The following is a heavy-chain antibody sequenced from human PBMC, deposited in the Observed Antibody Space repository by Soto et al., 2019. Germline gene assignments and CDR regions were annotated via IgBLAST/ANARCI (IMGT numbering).Heavy chain of an antibody. CDR1: GFTFSSYV. Sequence: EVQLLESGGGLVQPGGSLRLSCAASGFTFSSYVMSWVRQAPGKGLEWVSAISGSGGSTYYADSVKGRFTISRDNSKNTLYLQMNSLRAEDTAVYYCAIQRTVVTPLDYWGQGTLVTVSS. V-gene: IGHV3-23*01. J-gene: IGHJ4*02. CDR3: AIQRTVVTPLDY. D-gene: IGHD2-15*01. CDR2: ISGSGGST.